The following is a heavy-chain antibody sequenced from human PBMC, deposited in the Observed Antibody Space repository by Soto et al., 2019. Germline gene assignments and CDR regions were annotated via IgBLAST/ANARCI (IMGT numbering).Heavy chain of an antibody. CDR2: IIPILGIA. CDR1: GGTFSSYT. CDR3: ASNPQGGATYDAFDI. J-gene: IGHJ3*02. Sequence: QVQLVQSGAEVKKPGSSVKVSCKASGGTFSSYTISWVRQAPGQGLEWMGRIIPILGIANYAQKFQGRVTIXXDXSXTTAYMELSSLRSEYTAVYYCASNPQGGATYDAFDIWGQGTMVTVSS. V-gene: IGHV1-69*02. D-gene: IGHD1-26*01.